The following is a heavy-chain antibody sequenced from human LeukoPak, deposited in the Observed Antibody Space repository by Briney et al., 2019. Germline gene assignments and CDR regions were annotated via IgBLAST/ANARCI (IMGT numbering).Heavy chain of an antibody. CDR2: TSYDGSNK. V-gene: IGHV3-30*18. J-gene: IGHJ4*02. CDR3: AKEGSYGYYFDY. CDR1: GFTFSSYG. D-gene: IGHD5-18*01. Sequence: GGSLRLSCAASGFTFSSYGMHWVRQAPGKGLEWVAVTSYDGSNKYYADSVKGRFTISRDNSKNTLYLQMNSLRAEDTAVYYCAKEGSYGYYFDYWGQGTLVTVSS.